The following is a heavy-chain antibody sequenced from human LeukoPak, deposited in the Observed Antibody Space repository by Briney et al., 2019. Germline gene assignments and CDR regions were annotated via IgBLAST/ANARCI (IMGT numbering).Heavy chain of an antibody. CDR3: ARHPHSGYSYGWVYYYYYMDV. Sequence: PSETLSLTCSVSGASINSDDYYWSWVRQPAGKGLEWIGRIYTSGSTDYNPSLKSRVTISVDTSKNQFSLKLSSVTAADTAVYYCARHPHSGYSYGWVYYYYYMDVWGKGTTVTVSS. CDR2: IYTSGST. CDR1: GASINSDDYY. J-gene: IGHJ6*03. V-gene: IGHV4-61*02. D-gene: IGHD5-18*01.